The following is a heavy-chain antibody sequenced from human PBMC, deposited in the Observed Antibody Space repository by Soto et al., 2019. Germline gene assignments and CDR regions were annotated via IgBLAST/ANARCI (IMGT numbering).Heavy chain of an antibody. CDR1: GFTFSSYG. D-gene: IGHD2-15*01. Sequence: GGSLRLSCAASGFTFSSYGMHWVRQAPGKGLEWVAVIWYDGSNKYYADSVKGRFTISRDNSKNTLYLQMNSLRAEDTAVYYCARDFRGNDAFDIWGQGTMVTVSS. CDR2: IWYDGSNK. CDR3: ARDFRGNDAFDI. J-gene: IGHJ3*02. V-gene: IGHV3-33*01.